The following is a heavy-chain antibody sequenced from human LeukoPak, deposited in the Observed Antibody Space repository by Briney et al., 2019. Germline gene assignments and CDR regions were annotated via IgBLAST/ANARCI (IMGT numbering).Heavy chain of an antibody. Sequence: ASVKVSCKASGYTFTSYDINWVRQATGQGLEWLGWMNPSSGNTGYAQKFQGRVTMTRDTSISTAYMELSSLRSEDAAVYYCARVAYYYDSAGLYLNYFYGMDVWGQGTTVTVSS. V-gene: IGHV1-8*01. CDR1: GYTFTSYD. CDR2: MNPSSGNT. J-gene: IGHJ6*02. D-gene: IGHD3-22*01. CDR3: ARVAYYYDSAGLYLNYFYGMDV.